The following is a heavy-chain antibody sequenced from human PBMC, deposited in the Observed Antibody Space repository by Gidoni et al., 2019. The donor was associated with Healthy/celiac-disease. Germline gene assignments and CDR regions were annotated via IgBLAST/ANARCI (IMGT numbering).Heavy chain of an antibody. CDR2: MNPNRGNT. V-gene: IGHV1-8*01. J-gene: IGHJ5*02. CDR3: ARGSPEVPNWFDP. Sequence: QVQLVKSGAAVKKPGASVKVSCKASGYTFTSYDINWVRQATGQGLEGMGWMNPNRGNTGYAQKFQGRVTMTRNTSISTAYMELRSLRSEDTAVYYCARGSPEVPNWFDPWGQGTLVTVSS. CDR1: GYTFTSYD.